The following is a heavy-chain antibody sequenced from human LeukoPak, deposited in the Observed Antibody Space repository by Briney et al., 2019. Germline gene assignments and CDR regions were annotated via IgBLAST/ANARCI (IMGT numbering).Heavy chain of an antibody. CDR1: GFTVSSYS. CDR3: ARGFAEMATIEDY. J-gene: IGHJ4*01. Sequence: KSGGSLRLSGAASGFTVSSYSMNWVRQAPGKGLEGVSSISSSSSYIYYADSVKGRFTISRDNAKNSLYLQMNSLRAEDTAVYYCARGFAEMATIEDYWGHGTLVTVSS. CDR2: ISSSSSYI. V-gene: IGHV3-21*01. D-gene: IGHD5-24*01.